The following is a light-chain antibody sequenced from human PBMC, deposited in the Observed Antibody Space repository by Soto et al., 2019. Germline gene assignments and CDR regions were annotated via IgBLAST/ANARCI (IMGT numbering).Light chain of an antibody. Sequence: QSVLTQPPSVSGAPGQRVTISCTGSSSNIGAGYDVHWYQQLPGTAPKLLIYSNSNRPSGVPDRFSGSKSGTSASLAITGLQAEDEADYYYQSYDSSLSAHVVFGGGTKLTVL. CDR3: QSYDSSLSAHVV. V-gene: IGLV1-40*01. CDR2: SNS. J-gene: IGLJ2*01. CDR1: SSNIGAGYD.